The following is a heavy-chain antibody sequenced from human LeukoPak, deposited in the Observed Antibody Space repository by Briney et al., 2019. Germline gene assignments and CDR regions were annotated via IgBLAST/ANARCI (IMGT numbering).Heavy chain of an antibody. V-gene: IGHV4-38-2*02. J-gene: IGHJ3*02. CDR1: GYSISSGYY. CDR3: AGRGRRRPSAFDI. Sequence: SETLSLTCTVSGYSISSGYYWGWIRQPPGKGLEWIGEINHSGSTNYNPSLKSRVTISVDTSKNQFSLKLSSVTAADTAVYYCAGRGRRRPSAFDIWGQGAMVTVSS. CDR2: INHSGST.